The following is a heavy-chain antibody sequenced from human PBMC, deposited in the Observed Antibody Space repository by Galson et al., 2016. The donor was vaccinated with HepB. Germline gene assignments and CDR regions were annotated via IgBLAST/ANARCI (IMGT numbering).Heavy chain of an antibody. D-gene: IGHD5-24*01. Sequence: SLRLSCAASGYTFSNYAMNWVRQAPGKGLDWVSGIRGTGGTTYYADPVKGRFTISRDNSKNTLYLQMNSLRVEDTAVYYCAKVDMRDGPFDYWGQGTLVTVSS. V-gene: IGHV3-23*01. CDR1: GYTFSNYA. J-gene: IGHJ4*02. CDR2: IRGTGGTT. CDR3: AKVDMRDGPFDY.